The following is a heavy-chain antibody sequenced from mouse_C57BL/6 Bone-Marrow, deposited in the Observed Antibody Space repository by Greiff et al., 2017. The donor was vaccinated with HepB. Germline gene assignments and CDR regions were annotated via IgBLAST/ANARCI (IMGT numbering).Heavy chain of an antibody. CDR2: ISSGSSYT. Sequence: EVMLVESGGDLVKPGGSLKLSCAASGFTFSSYGMSWVRQTPDKRLEWVATISSGSSYTYYPDSVKGRFTISRDNAKNTLYLQMSSLKSEDTAMYYCARRGYWGQGTSVTVSS. V-gene: IGHV5-6*02. J-gene: IGHJ4*01. CDR1: GFTFSSYG. CDR3: ARRGY.